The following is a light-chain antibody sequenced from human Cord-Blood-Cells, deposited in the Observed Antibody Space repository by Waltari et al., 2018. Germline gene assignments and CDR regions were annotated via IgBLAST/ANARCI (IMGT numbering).Light chain of an antibody. Sequence: QSALTQHASVPGSPGQSITISCTGNTSDVGSDNPVSLYQQPPGKAPKLMIYEVSKRPSGVSNRFSGSKSGNTASLTISGLQAEDEADYYCCSYAGSSTFVVFGGGTKLTVL. V-gene: IGLV2-23*02. J-gene: IGLJ2*01. CDR2: EVS. CDR3: CSYAGSSTFVV. CDR1: TSDVGSDNP.